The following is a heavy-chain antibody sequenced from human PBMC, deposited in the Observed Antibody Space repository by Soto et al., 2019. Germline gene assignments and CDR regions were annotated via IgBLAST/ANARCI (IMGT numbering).Heavy chain of an antibody. Sequence: QVQLVESGGGVVQPGRSLRLSCAASGFTFSSYAMHWVRQAPGKGLEWVAVISYDGSNKYYADSVKGRFTISRDNSKNTLYLQMNSLGAEDTAVYYCARDRCRGGCYYYYYGMDVWGQGTTVTVSS. CDR3: ARDRCRGGCYYYYYGMDV. CDR2: ISYDGSNK. J-gene: IGHJ6*02. CDR1: GFTFSSYA. V-gene: IGHV3-30-3*01. D-gene: IGHD3-16*01.